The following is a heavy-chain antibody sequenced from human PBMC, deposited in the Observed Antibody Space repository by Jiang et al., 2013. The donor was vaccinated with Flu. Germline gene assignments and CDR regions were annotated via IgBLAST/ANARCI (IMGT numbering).Heavy chain of an antibody. CDR1: GGSISSGGYS. Sequence: SGLVKPSQTLSLTCAVSGGSISSGGYSWSWIRQPPGKGLEWIGYIYHSGSTYYNPSLKSRVTISVDRSKNQFSLKLSSVTAADTAVYYCARDTLTAGDLGYWGQGTLVTVSS. J-gene: IGHJ4*02. V-gene: IGHV4-30-2*01. CDR2: IYHSGST. D-gene: IGHD4-17*01. CDR3: ARDTLTAGDLGY.